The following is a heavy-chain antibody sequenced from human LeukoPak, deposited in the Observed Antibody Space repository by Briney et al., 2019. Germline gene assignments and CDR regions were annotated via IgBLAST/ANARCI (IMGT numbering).Heavy chain of an antibody. CDR3: ARMAREYYYDSSGSFDI. V-gene: IGHV3-21*01. D-gene: IGHD3-22*01. J-gene: IGHJ3*02. Sequence: GSLRLSCAASGFTFSSYSMNWVRQAPGKGLEWVSSISSSSSYIYYADSVKGRFTISRDNAKNSLYLQMNSLRAEDTAVYYCARMAREYYYDSSGSFDIWGQGTMVTVSS. CDR1: GFTFSSYS. CDR2: ISSSSSYI.